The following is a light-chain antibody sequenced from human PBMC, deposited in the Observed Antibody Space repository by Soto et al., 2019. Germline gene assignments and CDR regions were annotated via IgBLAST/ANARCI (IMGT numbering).Light chain of an antibody. J-gene: IGKJ4*01. Sequence: EIVMTQSPATLSVSPGDGATLSCRASQSISSNLAWYQQKPGQAPRLLIYGASTRATGIPARFSGSGSGTEFTLTISSLQCEDFAVYYCQQYNNWLITFGGGTKVEIK. V-gene: IGKV3-15*01. CDR2: GAS. CDR1: QSISSN. CDR3: QQYNNWLIT.